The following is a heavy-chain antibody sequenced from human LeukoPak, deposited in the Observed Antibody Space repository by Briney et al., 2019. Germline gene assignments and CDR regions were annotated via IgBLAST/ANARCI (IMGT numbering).Heavy chain of an antibody. V-gene: IGHV4-4*07. D-gene: IGHD3-10*01. J-gene: IGHJ4*02. CDR3: AKDRGYYYGSGSYSN. CDR1: GGSVNSYY. Sequence: SETLSLTCTVSGGSVNSYYLSWIRQPAGKTLEWIGRIYDGGSTNYNPSLKSRVTMSVDTSKNQISLKLKSVTAADTAVYYCAKDRGYYYGSGSYSNWGQGTLVTVSS. CDR2: IYDGGST.